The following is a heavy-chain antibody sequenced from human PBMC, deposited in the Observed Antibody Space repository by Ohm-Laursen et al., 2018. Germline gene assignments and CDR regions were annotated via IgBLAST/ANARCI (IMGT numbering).Heavy chain of an antibody. CDR2: ISGSGHNT. V-gene: IGHV3-23*01. D-gene: IGHD3-22*01. CDR3: AKVGSAMIVVLSFDY. Sequence: SLRLSCSASGFTFSSYAISWVRQAPGKGLEWVSSISGSGHNTYYADSVKGRFTISRDNSKNTLFLQMNSLRAEDTAVYYCAKVGSAMIVVLSFDYWGQGTLVTVSS. CDR1: GFTFSSYA. J-gene: IGHJ4*02.